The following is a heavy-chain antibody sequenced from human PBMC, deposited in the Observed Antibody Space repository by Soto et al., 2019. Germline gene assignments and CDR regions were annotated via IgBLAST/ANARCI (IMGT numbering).Heavy chain of an antibody. CDR3: ASRYCSSTSCYNDNAHDY. D-gene: IGHD2-2*02. Sequence: GASVKVSCKASGGTFSSYAISWVRQAPGQGLEWMGGIIPIFGTANYAQKFQGRVTITADESTSTAYMELSSLRSEDTAVYYCASRYCSSTSCYNDNAHDYWGQGTPVTVSS. CDR2: IIPIFGTA. J-gene: IGHJ4*02. V-gene: IGHV1-69*13. CDR1: GGTFSSYA.